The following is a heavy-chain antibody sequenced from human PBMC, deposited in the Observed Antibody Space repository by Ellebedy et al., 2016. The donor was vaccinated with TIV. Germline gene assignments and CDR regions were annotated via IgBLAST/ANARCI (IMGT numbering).Heavy chain of an antibody. D-gene: IGHD6-13*01. CDR3: AKLGNPAQAAAATGS. CDR2: ISYSGVT. Sequence: SETLSLXXTVSGGSLNGFHWSWIRQTPGKGLEWIGYISYSGVTSYNPSLKSRVIISVDTSKNQFSLNLSSVTAADTAVYYCAKLGNPAQAAAATGSWGQGTLVTVSS. V-gene: IGHV4-59*01. J-gene: IGHJ5*02. CDR1: GGSLNGFH.